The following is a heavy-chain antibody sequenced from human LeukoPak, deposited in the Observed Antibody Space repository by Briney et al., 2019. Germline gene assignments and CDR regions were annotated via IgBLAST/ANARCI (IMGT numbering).Heavy chain of an antibody. D-gene: IGHD3-22*01. CDR3: ARASYYDTIDH. CDR1: GFTFSSYE. J-gene: IGHJ4*02. V-gene: IGHV3-48*03. CDR2: ISSSGSTI. Sequence: GGSLRLSCAASGFTFSSYEMNWVRQAPGRGLECVSYISSSGSTIYYADSVKGRFTISRDNAKNSLYLQMNSLRAEDTAVYYCARASYYDTIDHWGQGTLVTVSS.